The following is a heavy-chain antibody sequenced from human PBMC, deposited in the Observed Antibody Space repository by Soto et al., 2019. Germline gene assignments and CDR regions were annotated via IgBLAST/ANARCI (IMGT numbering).Heavy chain of an antibody. J-gene: IGHJ4*02. Sequence: SETLSLTCTVSGGSISSSSYYWGWIRQPPGKGLEWIGSIYYSGSTYYNPSLKSRVTISVDTSKNQFSLKLSSVTAADTAVYYCASCPSGWYIWDTNIDYWGQGTLVTVSS. V-gene: IGHV4-39*01. CDR3: ASCPSGWYIWDTNIDY. CDR2: IYYSGST. CDR1: GGSISSSSYY. D-gene: IGHD6-19*01.